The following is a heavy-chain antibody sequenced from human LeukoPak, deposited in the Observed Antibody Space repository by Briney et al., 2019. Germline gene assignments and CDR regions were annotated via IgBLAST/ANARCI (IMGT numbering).Heavy chain of an antibody. CDR1: GGSISSSSYY. D-gene: IGHD3-22*01. Sequence: PSETLSLTCTVSGGSISSSSYYWGWIRQPPGKGLEWIGSIYYSGSTYYNPSLKSRVTISVDTSKNQFSLKLSSVTAADTAVYYCARQGAQYYYDSSGYRDYWGQGTLVTVSS. CDR2: IYYSGST. CDR3: ARQGAQYYYDSSGYRDY. V-gene: IGHV4-39*01. J-gene: IGHJ4*02.